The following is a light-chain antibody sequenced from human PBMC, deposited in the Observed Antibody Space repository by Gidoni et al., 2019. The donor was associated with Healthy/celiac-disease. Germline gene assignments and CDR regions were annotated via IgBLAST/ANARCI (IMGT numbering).Light chain of an antibody. CDR3: QKYNSAPYT. Sequence: DIQMTQSPSSLSASVGDRVTITCRAIQGISNYLAWYLQKPAKVPKLLIYAASTLQSGVPSRFSGSGSGTDFTLTISSLQAEDVATYYCQKYNSAPYTFGQGTKLEIK. CDR2: AAS. CDR1: QGISNY. V-gene: IGKV1-27*01. J-gene: IGKJ2*01.